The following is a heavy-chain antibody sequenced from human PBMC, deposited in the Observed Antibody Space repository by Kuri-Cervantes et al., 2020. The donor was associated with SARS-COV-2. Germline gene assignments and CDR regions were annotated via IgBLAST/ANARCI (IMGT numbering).Heavy chain of an antibody. CDR3: ARGDDITIFGVVIKGGTDY. D-gene: IGHD3-3*01. Sequence: GESLKISCAASGFTFSSYSMNWVRQAPGKGLEWVSYISSSSSTIYYADYVKGRFTISRDNAKNSLYLQMNSLRAEDTAVYYCARGDDITIFGVVIKGGTDYWGQGTLVTVSS. CDR1: GFTFSSYS. V-gene: IGHV3-48*01. CDR2: ISSSSSTI. J-gene: IGHJ4*02.